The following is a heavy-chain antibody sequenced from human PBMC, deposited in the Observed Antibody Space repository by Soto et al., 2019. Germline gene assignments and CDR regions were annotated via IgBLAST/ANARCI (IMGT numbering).Heavy chain of an antibody. Sequence: QLQLQESGPGLVKPSETLSLTCTVSGGSISSSSYYWGWIRQPPGKGLEWIGSIYYSGSTYYNPSLKSRVTISVDTSKNQFSLKLSSVTAADTAVYYCARLQRGYYGSGSYPWGQGTLVTVSS. CDR2: IYYSGST. J-gene: IGHJ5*02. CDR3: ARLQRGYYGSGSYP. D-gene: IGHD3-10*01. CDR1: GGSISSSSYY. V-gene: IGHV4-39*01.